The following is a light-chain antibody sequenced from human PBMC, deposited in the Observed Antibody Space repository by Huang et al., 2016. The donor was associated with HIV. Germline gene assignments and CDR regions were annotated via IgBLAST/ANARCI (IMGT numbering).Light chain of an antibody. CDR2: DAS. CDR3: QQYNDFRST. Sequence: ETVMTQSPVTLSVSPGDRASLSCRSRQIVSSHLVWYQQKPGQAPRLLIYDASTRATGVPARFSGSGAGTEFTLTISSLQSEDSAVYYCQQYNDFRSTFGPGTRVEIK. V-gene: IGKV3-15*01. J-gene: IGKJ3*01. CDR1: QIVSSH.